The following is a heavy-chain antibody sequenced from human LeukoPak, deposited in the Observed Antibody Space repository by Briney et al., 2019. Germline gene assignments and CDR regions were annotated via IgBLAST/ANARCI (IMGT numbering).Heavy chain of an antibody. J-gene: IGHJ5*02. V-gene: IGHV1-69*05. D-gene: IGHD2-2*01. CDR2: IIPIFGTA. CDR1: GGTFSSYA. CDR3: ASRAGGPAAIGFDP. Sequence: SVKVSCKASGGTFSSYAISWVRQAPGQGLEWMGGIIPIFGTANYAQKFQGRVTITTDESTSTAYMELSSPRSEDTAVYYCASRAGGPAAIGFDPWGQGTLVTVSS.